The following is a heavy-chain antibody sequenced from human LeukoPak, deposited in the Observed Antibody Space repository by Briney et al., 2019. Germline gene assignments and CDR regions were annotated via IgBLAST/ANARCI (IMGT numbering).Heavy chain of an antibody. CDR3: ARDLADV. CDR2: IKQDGSEK. Sequence: GGSLRLSCAASGFTFISYWMSWVRQAPGKGLEWVANIKQDGSEKYYVDSVKGRFTISIDNAKNSLYLQMNSLRAEDTAVYYCARDLADVWGKGTTVTVSS. CDR1: GFTFISYW. J-gene: IGHJ6*04. V-gene: IGHV3-7*01.